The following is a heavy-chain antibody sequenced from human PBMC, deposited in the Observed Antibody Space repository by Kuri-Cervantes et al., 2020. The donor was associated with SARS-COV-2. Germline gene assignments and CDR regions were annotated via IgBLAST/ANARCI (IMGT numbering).Heavy chain of an antibody. V-gene: IGHV3-21*01. CDR2: MRSTNSYI. Sequence: LEWVSLMRSTNSYIKYAASVKGRFTISSDNAKNSLYLQMNSLRAEDTAVYYCARDRYSNLFDYWGQGTLVTVSS. CDR3: ARDRYSNLFDY. D-gene: IGHD4-11*01. J-gene: IGHJ4*02.